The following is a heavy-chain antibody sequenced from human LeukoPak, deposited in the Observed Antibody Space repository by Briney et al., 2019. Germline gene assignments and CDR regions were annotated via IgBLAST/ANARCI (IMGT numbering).Heavy chain of an antibody. CDR1: GGSISSYY. J-gene: IGHJ5*02. CDR3: ARDPWYSKMGLDP. CDR2: IYYSGST. Sequence: SETLSLTCTVSGGSISSYYWSWIRQPPGKGLEWIGYIYYSGSTNYNPSLKSRVTISVDTSKNQFSLKLSSVTAADTAVYYCARDPWYSKMGLDPWGQGTLVTVSS. V-gene: IGHV4-59*01. D-gene: IGHD4-11*01.